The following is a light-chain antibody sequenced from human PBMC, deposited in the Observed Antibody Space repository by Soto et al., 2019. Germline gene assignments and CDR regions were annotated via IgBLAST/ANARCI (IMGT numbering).Light chain of an antibody. CDR1: SSDVGGYNY. J-gene: IGLJ1*01. V-gene: IGLV2-14*01. CDR3: SSYTSSSTLEGV. Sequence: QSVLTQPASVSGSPGQSITISCTGTSSDVGGYNYVSWYQQHPGKAPKLMIYDVSNRPSGVSNRFSGSKSDNTASLTISGLQAEDEADYYCSSYTSSSTLEGVFGTGTKVTVL. CDR2: DVS.